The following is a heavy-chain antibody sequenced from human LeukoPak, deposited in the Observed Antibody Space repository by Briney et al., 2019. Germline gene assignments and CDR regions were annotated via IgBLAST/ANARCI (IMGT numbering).Heavy chain of an antibody. D-gene: IGHD5-18*01. CDR3: AREDSSMVLSLDY. CDR1: AFTFSRDD. V-gene: IGHV3-23*01. CDR2: ISGNGAGT. Sequence: GGSLRLSCAASAFTFSRDDMAWVRQPPGRRPEWISSISGNGAGTHYIDSVRGRFIISRDNSKNTVYLQMNSLRAEDTAIYYCAREDSSMVLSLDYWGQGTLVTVSS. J-gene: IGHJ4*02.